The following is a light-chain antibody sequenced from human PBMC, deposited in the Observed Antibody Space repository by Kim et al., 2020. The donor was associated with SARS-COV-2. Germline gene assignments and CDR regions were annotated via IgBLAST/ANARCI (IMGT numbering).Light chain of an antibody. V-gene: IGLV3-19*01. CDR1: SLRSYY. CDR3: NSRDSSGNHYV. CDR2: GKN. J-gene: IGLJ1*01. Sequence: SSELTQDPAVSVALGQTVRITCQGDSLRSYYASWYQQMPGQAPVLVIYGKNNRPSGIPDRFSGSSSGNTASLTITGAQAEDEADYYCNSRDSSGNHYVFG.